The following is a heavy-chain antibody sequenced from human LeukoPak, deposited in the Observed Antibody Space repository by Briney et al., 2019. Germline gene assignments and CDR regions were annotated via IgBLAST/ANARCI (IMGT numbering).Heavy chain of an antibody. J-gene: IGHJ1*01. CDR3: ARAPYYYDSSGYFQH. V-gene: IGHV3-48*04. CDR2: ISSSGGTI. D-gene: IGHD3-22*01. Sequence: PGGSLRLSCTASGFTFMNYNMDWVRQAPGKGLEWVSYISSSGGTIHYADSVKGRFTISRDNAKNSLYLQMNSLRAEDTAVYYCARAPYYYDSSGYFQHWGQGTLVTVSS. CDR1: GFTFMNYN.